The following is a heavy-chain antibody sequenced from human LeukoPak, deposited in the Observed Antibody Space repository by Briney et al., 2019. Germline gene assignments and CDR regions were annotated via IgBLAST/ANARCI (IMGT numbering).Heavy chain of an antibody. J-gene: IGHJ4*02. CDR1: GFTFSTYW. V-gene: IGHV3-7*01. D-gene: IGHD3-10*01. Sequence: GGSLRLSCAASGFTFSTYWMSWVRQAPGKGLESVAIIKEDGSEKFYVDSVKGRFTISRDNAKNSLYLDMNGLRAEDAAVYYCARVTYYYASGSLAVYYFDYWGQGTLVTVSS. CDR3: ARVTYYYASGSLAVYYFDY. CDR2: IKEDGSEK.